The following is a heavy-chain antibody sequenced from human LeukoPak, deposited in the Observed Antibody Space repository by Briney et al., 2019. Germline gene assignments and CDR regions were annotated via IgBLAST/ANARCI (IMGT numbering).Heavy chain of an antibody. V-gene: IGHV4-39*07. CDR3: ARGREPYCSSTSCYEDAFDI. Sequence: SGTLSLTCTVSGGSISSSSYYWGWIRQPPGKGLEWIGSIYYSGSTYYNPSLKSRVTISVDTSKNQFSLKLSSVTAADTAVYYCARGREPYCSSTSCYEDAFDIWGQGTMVTVSS. J-gene: IGHJ3*02. D-gene: IGHD2-2*01. CDR1: GGSISSSSYY. CDR2: IYYSGST.